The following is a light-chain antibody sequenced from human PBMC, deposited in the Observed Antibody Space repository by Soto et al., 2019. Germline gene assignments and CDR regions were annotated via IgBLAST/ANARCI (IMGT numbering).Light chain of an antibody. CDR3: CSYARSSTLYV. V-gene: IGLV2-23*02. CDR2: EVN. Sequence: QSALTQPASVSGSPGQSITISCTGTSSDVGSYNLVSWYQQHPGKAPKLIIFEVNKRPSVVSNRFSGSKSGNTASLTISGLLAEDEADYYCCSYARSSTLYVFGTGTQLTVL. CDR1: SSDVGSYNL. J-gene: IGLJ1*01.